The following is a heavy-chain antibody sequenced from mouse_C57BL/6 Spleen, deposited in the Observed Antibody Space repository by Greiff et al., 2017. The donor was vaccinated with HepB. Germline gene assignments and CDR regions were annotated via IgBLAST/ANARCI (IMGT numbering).Heavy chain of an antibody. Sequence: DVKLVESGGGLVKPGGSLKLSCAASGFTFSSYAMSWVRQTPEKRLEWVATISDGGSYTYYPDNVKGRFTISRDNAKNNLYLQMSHLKSEDTAMYYCARDGGDYDSFAYWGQGTLVTVSA. J-gene: IGHJ3*01. V-gene: IGHV5-4*01. CDR2: ISDGGSYT. D-gene: IGHD2-4*01. CDR3: ARDGGDYDSFAY. CDR1: GFTFSSYA.